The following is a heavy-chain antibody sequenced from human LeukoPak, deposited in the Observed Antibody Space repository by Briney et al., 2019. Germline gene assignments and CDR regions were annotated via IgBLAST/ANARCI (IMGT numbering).Heavy chain of an antibody. CDR3: ARDSFRSSWYSASAWFDP. J-gene: IGHJ5*02. Sequence: ASVKVSCKASGYTFTGYYMHWVRQAPGQGLEWMGWINPNSGGTNYAQKFQGRVTMTRDTSISTAYMELSRLRSGDTAVYYCARDSFRSSWYSASAWFDPWGQGTLVTVSS. CDR1: GYTFTGYY. D-gene: IGHD6-13*01. V-gene: IGHV1-2*02. CDR2: INPNSGGT.